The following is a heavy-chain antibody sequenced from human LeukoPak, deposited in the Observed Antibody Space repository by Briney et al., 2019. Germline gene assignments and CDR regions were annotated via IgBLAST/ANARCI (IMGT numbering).Heavy chain of an antibody. V-gene: IGHV4-39*01. Sequence: PSETLSLTCTVSGGSISSSSYYWGWIRQPPGKGLEWIGGIYYSGSTYYNPSLKSRVTISVDTSKNQFSLKLSSVTAADTAVYYCATTRSNDFWSGYPDYWGQGTLVTVSS. CDR1: GGSISSSSYY. J-gene: IGHJ4*02. CDR3: ATTRSNDFWSGYPDY. CDR2: IYYSGST. D-gene: IGHD3-3*01.